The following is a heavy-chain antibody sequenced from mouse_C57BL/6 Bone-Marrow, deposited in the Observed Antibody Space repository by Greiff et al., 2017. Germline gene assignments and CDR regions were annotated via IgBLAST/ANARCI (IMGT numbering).Heavy chain of an antibody. CDR1: GYSFTGYF. Sequence: EVQLQESGPELVKPGDSVKISCKASGYSFTGYFMNWVMQSHGKSLEWIGRINPYNGDTFYNQKFKGKATLTVDKSSSTAHMELRSLTSEDSAVYYCARSAGTTVPFGYWCQGTLVTVSA. V-gene: IGHV1-20*01. J-gene: IGHJ3*02. D-gene: IGHD1-1*01. CDR3: ARSAGTTVPFGY. CDR2: INPYNGDT.